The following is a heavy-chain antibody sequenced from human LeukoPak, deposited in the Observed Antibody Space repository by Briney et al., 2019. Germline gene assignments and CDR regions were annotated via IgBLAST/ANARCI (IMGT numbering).Heavy chain of an antibody. Sequence: GGSLRLPCAASGFTFSNYAMSWVRQAPGKGLEWVSGISGSGGSSYYADSVKGRFSISRDNPKNTLHLQMNSLRAEDSAVYYCAKGTGIVMYYYYGMDLWGQGTTVIISS. V-gene: IGHV3-23*01. CDR3: AKGTGIVMYYYYGMDL. CDR2: ISGSGGSS. CDR1: GFTFSNYA. D-gene: IGHD3-16*02. J-gene: IGHJ6*02.